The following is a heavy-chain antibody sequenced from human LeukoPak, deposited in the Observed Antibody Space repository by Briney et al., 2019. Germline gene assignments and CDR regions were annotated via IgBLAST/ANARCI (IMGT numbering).Heavy chain of an antibody. CDR2: ITPIFGTA. Sequence: GASVKVSCKASGGTFRSNAISWVRQAPGQGLEWMGGITPIFGTANYAQKFQGRVTITAVAPMSTAYMELSSLRSDDTAVYYCARGWLAETTVVTPYNYWGQGTPVTVSS. D-gene: IGHD4-23*01. V-gene: IGHV1-69*13. CDR3: ARGWLAETTVVTPYNY. CDR1: GGTFRSNA. J-gene: IGHJ4*02.